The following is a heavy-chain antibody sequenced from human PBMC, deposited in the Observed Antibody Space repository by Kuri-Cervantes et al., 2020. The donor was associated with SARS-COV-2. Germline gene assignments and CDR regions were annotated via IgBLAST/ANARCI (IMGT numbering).Heavy chain of an antibody. CDR3: ARDHSPLYGDYPEY. CDR2: INPNSGGT. J-gene: IGHJ4*02. CDR1: GYTFTGYY. D-gene: IGHD4-17*01. Sequence: ASVKVSCKASGYTFTGYYMHWVRQAPGQGLEWMGWINPNSGGTSYAQKFQGWVTMTRDTSISAAFMELSRLRSDDTAVYYCARDHSPLYGDYPEYWGQGTLVTVSS. V-gene: IGHV1-2*04.